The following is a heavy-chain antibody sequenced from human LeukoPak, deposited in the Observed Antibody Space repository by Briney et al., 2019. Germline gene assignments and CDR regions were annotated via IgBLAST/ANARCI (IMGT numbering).Heavy chain of an antibody. J-gene: IGHJ3*01. CDR2: IYYRGST. CDR3: ARHYFDSGAYYAIDAFTV. CDR1: VGSFTNYY. V-gene: IGHV4-59*01. Sequence: PETLSLTRTLSVGSFTNYYSSWIRQPPRRGMECSGDIYYRGSTNYNTSLKSRVTISLDTSMNQFSLKLTSVLPADTAVYYCARHYFDSGAYYAIDAFTVWGRGTMVTVSS. D-gene: IGHD3-22*01.